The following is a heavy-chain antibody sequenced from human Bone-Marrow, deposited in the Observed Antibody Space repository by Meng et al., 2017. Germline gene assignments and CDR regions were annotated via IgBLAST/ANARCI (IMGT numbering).Heavy chain of an antibody. CDR1: GFTFSSYA. CDR2: ISYDGSNK. Sequence: GESGGGVGQPGRSLRLSCAASGFTFSSYAMHWVRQAPGKGLEWVAVISYDGSNKYYADSVKGRFTISRDNSKNTLYLQMNSLRAEDTAVYYCARLVVVAAIDYWGQGTLVTVSS. J-gene: IGHJ4*02. V-gene: IGHV3-30*01. CDR3: ARLVVVAAIDY. D-gene: IGHD2-15*01.